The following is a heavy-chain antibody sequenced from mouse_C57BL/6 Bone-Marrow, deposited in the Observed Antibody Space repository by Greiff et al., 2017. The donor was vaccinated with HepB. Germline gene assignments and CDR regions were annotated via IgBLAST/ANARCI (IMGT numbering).Heavy chain of an antibody. CDR1: GFSLTSYG. CDR2: IWGGGST. V-gene: IGHV2-9*01. J-gene: IGHJ1*03. Sequence: QVQLQQSGPGLVAPSQSLSITCTVSGFSLTSYGVDWVRQPPGKGLEWLGVIWGGGSTNYNSALMSRLSISKDNSKSQVFLKMNSLQTDDTAMYYCAKHAYSNYSYWYFDVWGTGTTVTVSS. D-gene: IGHD2-5*01. CDR3: AKHAYSNYSYWYFDV.